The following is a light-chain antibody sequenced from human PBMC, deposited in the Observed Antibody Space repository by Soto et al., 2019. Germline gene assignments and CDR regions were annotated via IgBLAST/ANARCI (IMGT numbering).Light chain of an antibody. V-gene: IGKV2-28*01. CDR1: QSLLHSNGYNY. CDR2: LGS. Sequence: DIVMTQSPLSLPVTPGEPASISCRSSQSLLHSNGYNYLDWYLQKPVQSPQLLTYLGSNRASGVPDRFSGSRSGTDFTLKISRVEAEDVRVYYCMQALQTPITFGPGTKVDIK. J-gene: IGKJ3*01. CDR3: MQALQTPIT.